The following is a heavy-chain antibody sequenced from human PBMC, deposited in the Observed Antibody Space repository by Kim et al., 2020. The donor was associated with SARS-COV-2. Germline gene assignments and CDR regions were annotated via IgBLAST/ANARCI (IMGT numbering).Heavy chain of an antibody. CDR3: AKGRGVATMRDAFDM. J-gene: IGHJ3*02. CDR2: ISGSGGSA. D-gene: IGHD5-12*01. V-gene: IGHV3-23*01. CDR1: GTTFSTYV. Sequence: GGSLRLSCVVSGTTFSTYVMSWVRQAPGKGLEWVSSISGSGGSAYYADSVKGRFTISRDNSKNTLYLQMNSLRAEDTAVYYCAKGRGVATMRDAFDMWGQGTMVTVSS.